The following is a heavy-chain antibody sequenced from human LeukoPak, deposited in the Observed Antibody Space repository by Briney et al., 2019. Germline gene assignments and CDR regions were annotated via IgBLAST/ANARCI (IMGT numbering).Heavy chain of an antibody. CDR1: GFTFSSYW. CDR2: VNSDGSTT. V-gene: IGHV3-74*01. D-gene: IGHD5-12*01. Sequence: GGSVRLSCSASGFTFSSYWMHWVRQGPGKGLVWVSRVNSDGSTTTYADSVKGRFTISRDNAKNSLYLQMNSLRAEDTAVYYCARDRGGYDYSGYWGQGTLVTVSS. J-gene: IGHJ4*02. CDR3: ARDRGGYDYSGY.